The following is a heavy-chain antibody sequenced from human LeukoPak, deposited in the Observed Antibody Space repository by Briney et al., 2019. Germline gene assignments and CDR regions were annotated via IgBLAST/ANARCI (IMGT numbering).Heavy chain of an antibody. J-gene: IGHJ4*02. D-gene: IGHD2-2*01. V-gene: IGHV1-18*01. Sequence: ASVKVSCKASGYTFTSYGISWVRQAPGQGLEWMGWISAYNGNTNYAQKLQGRVTMTTDTSTSTAYMELRSLRSDDTAVYYCARGVFCSSSSCPDYFDYWGQGTLVTVSS. CDR1: GYTFTSYG. CDR2: ISAYNGNT. CDR3: ARGVFCSSSSCPDYFDY.